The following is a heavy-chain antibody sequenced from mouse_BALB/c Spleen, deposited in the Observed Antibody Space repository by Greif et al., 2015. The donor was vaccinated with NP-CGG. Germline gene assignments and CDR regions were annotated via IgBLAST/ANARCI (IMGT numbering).Heavy chain of an antibody. CDR2: INPSTGYT. D-gene: IGHD1-1*01. V-gene: IGHV1-7*01. J-gene: IGHJ4*01. CDR1: GYTFTSYW. CDR3: ASYYGSSYAMDY. Sequence: QVQLQQSGAELAKPGASVKMSCKASGYTFTSYWMHWVKQRPGQGLEWIGYINPSTGYTEYNQKFKDKATLTADKSSSTAYMQPSSLTSEDSAGYYRASYYGSSYAMDYWGQGTSVTVSS.